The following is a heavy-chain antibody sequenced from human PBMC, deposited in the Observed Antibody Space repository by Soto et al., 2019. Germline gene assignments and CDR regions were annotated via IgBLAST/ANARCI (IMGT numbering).Heavy chain of an antibody. V-gene: IGHV1-46*01. D-gene: IGHD3-10*01. CDR1: GYTFTSYY. Sequence: ASVKVSCKASGYTFTSYYMHWVRQAPGQGLEWMGIINPSGGSTSYAQKFQGRVTMTRDTSTSTAYMELSSLSSEDTAVYYCASDWGVTMARGVIAPKYYYGMDVWGQGTTVTVSS. J-gene: IGHJ6*02. CDR3: ASDWGVTMARGVIAPKYYYGMDV. CDR2: INPSGGST.